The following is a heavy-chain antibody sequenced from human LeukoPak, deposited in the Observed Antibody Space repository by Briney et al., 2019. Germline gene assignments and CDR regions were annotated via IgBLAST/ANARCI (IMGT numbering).Heavy chain of an antibody. CDR1: GGSISGYY. CDR3: ARDRTGYADSFDM. CDR2: IYYSGIT. V-gene: IGHV4-59*01. J-gene: IGHJ3*02. Sequence: SETLSLTCTVSGGSISGYYWSWIRQPPGKGLEWIVYIYYSGITDYNPSLQSRVIISVDTSKNQFSLKLSSVTAADTAVYYCARDRTGYADSFDMWGQGTEVTVS. D-gene: IGHD3-9*01.